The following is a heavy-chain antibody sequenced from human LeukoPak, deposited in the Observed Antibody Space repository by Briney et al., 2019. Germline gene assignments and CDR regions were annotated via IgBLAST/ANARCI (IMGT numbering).Heavy chain of an antibody. V-gene: IGHV1-46*01. CDR2: MNPSGGST. D-gene: IGHD6-19*01. CDR1: GYTFTSYY. J-gene: IGHJ4*02. Sequence: ASVTVSCKASGYTFTSYYMHWVRQAPGQGLEGMGIMNPSGGSTSYAQKFQGRVTMTRDMSTSTVYMELSSLRSEDTAVYYCARDLGLAGWGQGTLVTVSS. CDR3: ARDLGLAG.